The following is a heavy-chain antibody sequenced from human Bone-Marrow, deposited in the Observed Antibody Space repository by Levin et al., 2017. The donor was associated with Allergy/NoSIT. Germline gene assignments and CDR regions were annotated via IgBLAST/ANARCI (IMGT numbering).Heavy chain of an antibody. Sequence: GGSLRLSCAASGFTFSNTWMTWVRQAPGKGLEWVGRIQSKTDGGTTDYAAPVKGRFTISRDDSKNTLYLQMNSLQTEDTAVYYCLKISGSWNWGQGTLVTVSS. CDR3: LKISGSWN. CDR1: GFTFSNTW. V-gene: IGHV3-15*01. CDR2: IQSKTDGGTT. D-gene: IGHD3-10*01. J-gene: IGHJ4*02.